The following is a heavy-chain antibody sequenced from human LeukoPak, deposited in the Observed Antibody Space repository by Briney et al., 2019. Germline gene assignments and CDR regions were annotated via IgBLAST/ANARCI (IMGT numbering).Heavy chain of an antibody. CDR3: ARDYSSSSGRTFDF. J-gene: IGHJ4*02. CDR1: GGSISSYY. Sequence: PSETLSLTCAVSGGSISSYYRNWIRQPAGKGLEWFGRMCTSVSTNYNPSVKSRVTMSVETSTNQFSLNLSSETAADTAVSYCARDYSSSSGRTFDFWGQGTLVTVSS. V-gene: IGHV4-4*07. CDR2: MCTSVST. D-gene: IGHD6-6*01.